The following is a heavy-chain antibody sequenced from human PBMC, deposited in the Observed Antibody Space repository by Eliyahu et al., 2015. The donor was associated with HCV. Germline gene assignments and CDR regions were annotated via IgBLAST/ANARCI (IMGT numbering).Heavy chain of an antibody. CDR3: AKDIGLATTVAAYDY. J-gene: IGHJ4*02. Sequence: EVQLVESGGVVVQPGGSLRLSCAASGFTFDDYTMHWVRQAPGKGLEWVSLISWDGGSTYYADSVKGRFTISRDNSKNPLYLQMNSLRTEDTALYYCAKDIGLATTVAAYDYWGQGTLVTVSS. CDR2: ISWDGGST. V-gene: IGHV3-43*01. D-gene: IGHD4-23*01. CDR1: GFTFDDYT.